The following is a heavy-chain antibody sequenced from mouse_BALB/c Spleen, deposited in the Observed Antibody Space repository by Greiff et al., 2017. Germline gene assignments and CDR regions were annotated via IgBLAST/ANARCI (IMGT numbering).Heavy chain of an antibody. CDR2: IDPATGNT. CDR3: ARFLITTASFDY. D-gene: IGHD1-2*01. J-gene: IGHJ2*01. CDR1: GFNIKDTY. V-gene: IGHV14-3*02. Sequence: EVQLQQSGAELVKPGASVKLSCTASGFNIKDTYMHWVKQKPEQGLEWIGRIDPATGNTKYDPKFQGKATITADTSSNTAYLQLSSLTSEDTAVYYCARFLITTASFDYGGQGTTLTVSS.